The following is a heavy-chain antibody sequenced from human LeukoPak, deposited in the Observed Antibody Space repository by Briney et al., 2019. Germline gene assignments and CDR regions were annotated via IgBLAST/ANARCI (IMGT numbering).Heavy chain of an antibody. CDR1: GVSITTYY. J-gene: IGHJ4*02. CDR3: ARAYTSWSFDY. CDR2: IYYSGNT. V-gene: IGHV4-59*01. Sequence: SETLSLTCTVSGVSITTYYWSWIRQPPGKGLEWIGFIYYSGNTNYNPSLKSRVTISVDTSKNQFSLKLSSVTAADTAVYYCARAYTSWSFDYWGQGTLVTVSS. D-gene: IGHD2-2*02.